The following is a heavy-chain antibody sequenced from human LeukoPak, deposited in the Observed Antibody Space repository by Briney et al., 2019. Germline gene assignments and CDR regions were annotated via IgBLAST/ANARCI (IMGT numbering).Heavy chain of an antibody. CDR3: ARDDSRY. CDR1: GFTFSSYA. J-gene: IGHJ4*02. D-gene: IGHD4-11*01. V-gene: IGHV3-30*04. Sequence: GGSLRLSCAASGFTFSSYAMHWVRQAPGKGLEWVAVISYDGSNKYYADSVKGRFTISRDNSKNTLYLQLNSLRAEDTAVYYCARDDSRYWGQGTLVTVSS. CDR2: ISYDGSNK.